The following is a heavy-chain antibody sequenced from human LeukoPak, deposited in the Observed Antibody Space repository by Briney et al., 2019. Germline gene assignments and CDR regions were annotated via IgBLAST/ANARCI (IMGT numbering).Heavy chain of an antibody. CDR2: IKQDGSEK. CDR3: ARHNPRIYYFDY. V-gene: IGHV3-7*01. CDR1: GFTFSSYW. D-gene: IGHD1-1*01. Sequence: PGGSLTLSCAASGFTFSSYWMSWVRQAPGKGLEWVANIKQDGSEKYYVASVKGRFTISRDNAKNSLYLQMNSLRAEDTAVYYCARHNPRIYYFDYWGQGTLVTVSS. J-gene: IGHJ4*02.